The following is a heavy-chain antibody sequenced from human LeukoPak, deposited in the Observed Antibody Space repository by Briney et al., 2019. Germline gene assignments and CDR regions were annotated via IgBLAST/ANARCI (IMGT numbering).Heavy chain of an antibody. CDR3: ARQTGSGLFILP. CDR1: GLSSSSSNSY. CDR2: IYYSGNT. D-gene: IGHD3/OR15-3a*01. Sequence: SETLSLTCTVSGLSSSSSNSYWGWIRQPPGKGLEWIGSIYYSGNTYYNASLKSQVSISIDTSKNQFSLKLTSVTAADTAVYYCARQTGSGLFILPGGQGTLVTVSS. J-gene: IGHJ4*02. V-gene: IGHV4-39*01.